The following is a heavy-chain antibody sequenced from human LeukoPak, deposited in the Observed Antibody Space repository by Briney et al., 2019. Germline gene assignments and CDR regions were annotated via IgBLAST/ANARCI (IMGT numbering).Heavy chain of an antibody. CDR1: GGSISSGDYY. Sequence: SQTLSLTCTVSGGSISSGDYYWSWIRQPPGKGLEWIGYIYYSGSTYYNPSLKSRVTISVDTSKNQFSLKLSSVTAADTAVYYCARDRKRAGHSSGYYYQPAYYFDYWGQGTLVTVSS. J-gene: IGHJ4*02. D-gene: IGHD3-22*01. V-gene: IGHV4-30-4*01. CDR3: ARDRKRAGHSSGYYYQPAYYFDY. CDR2: IYYSGST.